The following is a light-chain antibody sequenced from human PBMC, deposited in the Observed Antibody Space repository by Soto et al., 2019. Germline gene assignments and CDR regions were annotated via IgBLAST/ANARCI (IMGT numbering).Light chain of an antibody. V-gene: IGLV3-21*04. J-gene: IGLJ6*01. Sequence: SYELTQPPSVSVAPGKTARITCGGNNIGSKSVHWYQQKPGQAPVLVIYYDSDRPSGIPERFSGSNSGNTATLTISRVEAGDEADYYCQVWDSSSDHNVFSSGTQLTVL. CDR2: YDS. CDR1: NIGSKS. CDR3: QVWDSSSDHNV.